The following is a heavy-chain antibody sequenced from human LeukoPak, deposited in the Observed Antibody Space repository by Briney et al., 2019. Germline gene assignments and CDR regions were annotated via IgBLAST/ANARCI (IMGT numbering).Heavy chain of an antibody. J-gene: IGHJ6*03. CDR1: GFTFDDYG. Sequence: GGSLRLSCAASGFTFDDYGMSWVRQAPGKGLEWVSGINWNGDNTFYADSVKGRFTISRDNAKNSLYLQMNSLRAEDTAVYYCAASAHSGGYGEDYYYYMDLWGQGTTVTISS. D-gene: IGHD2-15*01. CDR3: AASAHSGGYGEDYYYYMDL. CDR2: INWNGDNT. V-gene: IGHV3-20*04.